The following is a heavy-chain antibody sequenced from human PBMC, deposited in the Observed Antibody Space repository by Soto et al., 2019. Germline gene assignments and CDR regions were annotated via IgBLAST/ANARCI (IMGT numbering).Heavy chain of an antibody. V-gene: IGHV3-23*01. CDR2: ISGSGGST. Sequence: GGSLRLSCAASGFTFSRYAMSWVRQAPGKGLEWVSAISGSGGSTYYADSVKGRFTISRDNSKNTLYLQMNSLRAEDTAVYYCAKDRPSDTAMVVYYYYGMDVWGQGTTVTVSS. D-gene: IGHD5-18*01. CDR3: AKDRPSDTAMVVYYYYGMDV. J-gene: IGHJ6*02. CDR1: GFTFSRYA.